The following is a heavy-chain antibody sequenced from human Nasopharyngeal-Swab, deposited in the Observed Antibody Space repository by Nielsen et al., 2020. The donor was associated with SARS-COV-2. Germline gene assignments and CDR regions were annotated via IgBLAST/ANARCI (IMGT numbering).Heavy chain of an antibody. CDR3: ARDVTTVTTPYFDY. CDR2: ISAYNGNT. D-gene: IGHD4-17*01. V-gene: IGHV1-18*01. Sequence: ASVKVSCKASGYTFTSYDINWVRQAPGQGLEWMGWISAYNGNTNYAQKLQGRGTMTTDTSTSTAYMELRSLRSDDTAVYYCARDVTTVTTPYFDYWGQGTLVTVSS. J-gene: IGHJ4*02. CDR1: GYTFTSYD.